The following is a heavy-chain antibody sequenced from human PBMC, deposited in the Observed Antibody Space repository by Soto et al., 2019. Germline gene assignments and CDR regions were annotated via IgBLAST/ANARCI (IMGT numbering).Heavy chain of an antibody. CDR2: IKQDGSEK. CDR3: ARAFGGSGYDYPHYFDY. Sequence: EVQLVESGGGLVQPGGSLRLSCAASGFTFSSYWMTWVRQAPGKGLEWVANIKQDGSEKYYVDSVKGRFTISRDNAKNSLYLQMNSLRAEDTAVYYCARAFGGSGYDYPHYFDYWGQGTLVTVSS. D-gene: IGHD5-12*01. J-gene: IGHJ4*02. CDR1: GFTFSSYW. V-gene: IGHV3-7*01.